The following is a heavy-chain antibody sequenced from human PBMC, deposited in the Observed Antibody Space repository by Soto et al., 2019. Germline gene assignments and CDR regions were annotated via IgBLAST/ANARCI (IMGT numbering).Heavy chain of an antibody. CDR2: ISSSSSYI. V-gene: IGHV3-21*01. J-gene: IGHJ6*02. CDR3: ARVAVADPYYYYYGMDV. Sequence: PGGSLRLSCAASGFTFSSYSMNWVRQAPGKGLEWVSSISSSSSYIYYADSVKGRFTISRDNAENSLYLQMNSLRAEDTAVYYCARVAVADPYYYYYGMDVWGQGTTVTVSS. CDR1: GFTFSSYS. D-gene: IGHD6-19*01.